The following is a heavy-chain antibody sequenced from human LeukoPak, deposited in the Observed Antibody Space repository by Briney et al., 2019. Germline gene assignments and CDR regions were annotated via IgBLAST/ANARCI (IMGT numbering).Heavy chain of an antibody. CDR1: GYTFTSYD. J-gene: IGHJ4*02. Sequence: ASVKVSCKASGYTFTSYDISWVRQAPGQGLEWMGGIIPIFGTANYAQKFQGRVTITTDESTSTAYMELSSLRSEDTAVYYCANLEWPHGPDYWGQGTLVTVSS. D-gene: IGHD3-3*01. V-gene: IGHV1-69*05. CDR2: IIPIFGTA. CDR3: ANLEWPHGPDY.